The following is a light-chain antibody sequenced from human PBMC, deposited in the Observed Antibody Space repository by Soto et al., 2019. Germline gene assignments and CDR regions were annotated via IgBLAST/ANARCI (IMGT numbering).Light chain of an antibody. Sequence: IQMTQSPSSLSASVGDRVTITCQASQDISKNLNWYQQKPGKAPKLLIYDASSLQTGVPSRFSGSGSATHFTLTISSLQPEDVATYYCQQYDNLLPIPFVQGTRLEIK. CDR1: QDISKN. CDR3: QQYDNLLPIP. V-gene: IGKV1-33*01. J-gene: IGKJ5*01. CDR2: DAS.